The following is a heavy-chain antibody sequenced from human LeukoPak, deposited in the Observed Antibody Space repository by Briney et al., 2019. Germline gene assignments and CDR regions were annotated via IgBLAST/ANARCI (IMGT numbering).Heavy chain of an antibody. J-gene: IGHJ6*02. Sequence: GGSLRLSCAASGFTVSSNYMSWVRQAPGKGLEWVSVIYSGGSTYYADSVKGRFTISRDNSKNTLYLQMNSLRAEDTAVYYCARDNAYGDYYYYGMDVWGQGTTVTVSS. CDR1: GFTVSSNY. CDR3: ARDNAYGDYYYYGMDV. D-gene: IGHD4-17*01. CDR2: IYSGGST. V-gene: IGHV3-53*01.